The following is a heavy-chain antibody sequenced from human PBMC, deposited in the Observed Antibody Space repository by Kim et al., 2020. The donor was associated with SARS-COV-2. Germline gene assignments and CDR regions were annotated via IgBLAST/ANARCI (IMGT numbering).Heavy chain of an antibody. CDR3: AKTGRRSSRDGYNYSLPFDY. Sequence: GGSLRLSCAASGFTFSSYAMSWVRQAPGKGLEWVSAISGSGGSTYYADSVKGRFTISRDNSKNTLYLQMNSLRAEDTAVYYCAKTGRRSSRDGYNYSLPFDYWGQGTLVTVSS. D-gene: IGHD5-12*01. V-gene: IGHV3-23*01. J-gene: IGHJ4*02. CDR2: ISGSGGST. CDR1: GFTFSSYA.